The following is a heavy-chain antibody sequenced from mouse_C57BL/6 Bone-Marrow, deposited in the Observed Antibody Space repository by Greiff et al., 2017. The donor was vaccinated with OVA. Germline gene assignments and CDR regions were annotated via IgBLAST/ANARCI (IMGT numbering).Heavy chain of an antibody. V-gene: IGHV1-22*01. J-gene: IGHJ3*01. D-gene: IGHD1-1*01. CDR2: INPNNGGT. CDR3: ARGWDYSFAY. CDR1: GYTFTDYN. Sequence: EVKLQESGPELVKPGASVKMSCKASGYTFTDYNMHWVKQSHGKSLEWIGYINPNNGGTSYNQKFKGKATLTVNKSSSTAYMELRSLTSEDSAVYYCARGWDYSFAYWGQGTLVTVSA.